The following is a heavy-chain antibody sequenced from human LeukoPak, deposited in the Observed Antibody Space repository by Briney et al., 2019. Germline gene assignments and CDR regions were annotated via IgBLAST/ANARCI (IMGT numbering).Heavy chain of an antibody. CDR2: ISTYNGNT. CDR3: ARAGSSGWTGFDY. Sequence: ASVKVSCKASGYTFSIYGISWVRQAPGQGLEWMGWISTYNGNTDYAQKLQGRVTMTTATSTSTAYMELRSLKSDGTAVYYCARAGSSGWTGFDYWGQGTLVTVSS. CDR1: GYTFSIYG. D-gene: IGHD6-19*01. J-gene: IGHJ4*02. V-gene: IGHV1-18*01.